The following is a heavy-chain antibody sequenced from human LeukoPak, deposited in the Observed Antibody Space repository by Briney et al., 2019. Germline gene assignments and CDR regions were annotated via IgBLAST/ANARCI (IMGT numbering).Heavy chain of an antibody. J-gene: IGHJ4*02. CDR3: AKDTYTHSGTYYLYYFDY. CDR1: GFTFSSYA. V-gene: IGHV3-23*01. CDR2: ISGSGGST. Sequence: GGSLRLSCAATGFTFSSYAMTWVRQAPGKGLEWVSGISGSGGSTHYADSVKGRFTISRDNSKNTLYLQMNSLRAEDTAVYYCAKDTYTHSGTYYLYYFDYRGQGTLVTVSS. D-gene: IGHD1-26*01.